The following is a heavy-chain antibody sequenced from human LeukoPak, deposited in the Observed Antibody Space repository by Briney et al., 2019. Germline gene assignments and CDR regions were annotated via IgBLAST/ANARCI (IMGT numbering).Heavy chain of an antibody. CDR3: AREGRRLLTGYYKAPGAFDI. D-gene: IGHD3-9*01. CDR2: IYYSGST. J-gene: IGHJ3*02. Sequence: SETLSLTCTVSGGSISSYYWSWIRKPPGKGLEWIGYIYYSGSTNYNPSLTSRVTISVDTSKNQFSLKLSSVTATDTAVYYCAREGRRLLTGYYKAPGAFDIWGQGTMVTVSS. V-gene: IGHV4-59*12. CDR1: GGSISSYY.